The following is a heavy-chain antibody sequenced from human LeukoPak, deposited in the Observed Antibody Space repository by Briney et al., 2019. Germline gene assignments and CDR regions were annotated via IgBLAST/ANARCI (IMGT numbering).Heavy chain of an antibody. CDR3: AREGSTSCYYFDY. V-gene: IGHV4-34*01. J-gene: IGHJ4*02. CDR1: GGSFSGYY. Sequence: SETLSLTCAVYGGSFSGYYWSWIRQPPGKGLEWIGEINHSGSTNYNPSLKSRVTISVDTSKNQFSLKLSSATAADTAVYYCAREGSTSCYYFDYWGQGTLVTVSS. D-gene: IGHD2-2*01. CDR2: INHSGST.